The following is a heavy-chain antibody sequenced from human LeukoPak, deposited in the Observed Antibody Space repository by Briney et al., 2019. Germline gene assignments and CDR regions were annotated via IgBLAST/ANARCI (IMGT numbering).Heavy chain of an antibody. CDR1: GFSLSTRGVG. J-gene: IGHJ5*02. Sequence: ESGPTLVKPTQTLTLTCTFSGFSLSTRGVGVGWIRQPPGKALEWLALIYWDDDKRYSPSLKSRLTITKDTSKNQVVLTMTNMDPVDTATYYCARTFPHVPPTIQLDWFDPWGQGTLVTVSS. CDR2: IYWDDDK. V-gene: IGHV2-5*02. D-gene: IGHD5-18*01. CDR3: ARTFPHVPPTIQLDWFDP.